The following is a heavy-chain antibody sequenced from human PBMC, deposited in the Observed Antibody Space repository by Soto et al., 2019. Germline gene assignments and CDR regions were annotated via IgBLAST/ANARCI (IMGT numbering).Heavy chain of an antibody. Sequence: PGGSLRLSCAASGFTFSSYGMHWVRQAPGKGLEWVAVIWYDGSNKYYAVSVKGRFTISRDNSKNTLYLQMNSLRAEDTAVYYCARGYGSGSYYKYYYYGMDVWGPGTTVTVSS. V-gene: IGHV3-33*01. CDR1: GFTFSSYG. CDR3: ARGYGSGSYYKYYYYGMDV. CDR2: IWYDGSNK. J-gene: IGHJ6*02. D-gene: IGHD3-10*01.